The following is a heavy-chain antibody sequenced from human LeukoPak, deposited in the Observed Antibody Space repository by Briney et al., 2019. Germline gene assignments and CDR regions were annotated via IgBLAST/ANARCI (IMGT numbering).Heavy chain of an antibody. CDR3: AADTRAVEQNWNDGTDY. V-gene: IGHV1-58*01. Sequence: SVKVSCKASGFTFTSSAVRWVRQARGQRLEWIGWIVVGSGNTNYAQKFQERVTITRDMSTSTAYMELSCLRSEDTAVYYCAADTRAVEQNWNDGTDYWGQGTLVTVSS. J-gene: IGHJ4*02. CDR2: IVVGSGNT. D-gene: IGHD1-1*01. CDR1: GFTFTSSA.